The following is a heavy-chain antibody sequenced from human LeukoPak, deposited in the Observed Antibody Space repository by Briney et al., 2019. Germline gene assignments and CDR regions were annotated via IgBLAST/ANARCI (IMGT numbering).Heavy chain of an antibody. CDR1: GFTFSSYA. V-gene: IGHV3-23*01. J-gene: IGHJ4*02. D-gene: IGHD1-26*01. CDR3: AKDRASIVGAKDY. Sequence: GGSLRLFCADSGFTFSSYAMIWVRQAPGRGREWVSAISGSDGSTYYADSVKGRFTISRDNSKNTLYLQMNSLRVEDTAVYYCAKDRASIVGAKDYWGQGTLVTVSS. CDR2: ISGSDGST.